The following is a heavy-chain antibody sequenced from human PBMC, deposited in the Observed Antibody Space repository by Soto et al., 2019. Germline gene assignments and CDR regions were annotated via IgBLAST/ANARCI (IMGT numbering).Heavy chain of an antibody. D-gene: IGHD6-19*01. CDR2: MNPNRGNT. V-gene: IGHV1-8*01. J-gene: IGHJ6*02. CDR1: GYTFTSYD. CDR3: ARARWSSGWYRAYYYYGMDV. Sequence: QVQLVQSGAEVKKPGASVKVSCKASGYTFTSYDINWVRQATGQGLEWMGWMNPNRGNTGYAQKFQGRVTMTRNTSXXTXYXXLSSLRSEDTAVYYCARARWSSGWYRAYYYYGMDVWGQGTTVTVSS.